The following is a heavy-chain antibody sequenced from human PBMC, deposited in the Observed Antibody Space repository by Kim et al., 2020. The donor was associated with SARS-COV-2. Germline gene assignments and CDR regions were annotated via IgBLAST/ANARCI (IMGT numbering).Heavy chain of an antibody. D-gene: IGHD2-15*01. V-gene: IGHV3-30*01. J-gene: IGHJ4*02. CDR3: ARDLEIVVVVAASRTGGTFDY. Sequence: FTISRDNSKNTLYLQMNSLRAEDTAVYYCARDLEIVVVVAASRTGGTFDYWGQGTLVTVSS.